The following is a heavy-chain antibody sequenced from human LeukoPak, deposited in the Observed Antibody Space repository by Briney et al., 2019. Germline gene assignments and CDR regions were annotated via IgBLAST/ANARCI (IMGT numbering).Heavy chain of an antibody. D-gene: IGHD6-19*01. CDR3: ARENVQWLGRYYYYYYGMDV. CDR2: INHSGST. V-gene: IGHV4-34*01. J-gene: IGHJ6*02. CDR1: GGSFSGYY. Sequence: SEILSLTCAVYGGSFSGYYWSWIRQPPGKGLEWIGEINHSGSTNYNPSLKSRVTISVDTSKNQFSLKLSSVTAADTAVYYCARENVQWLGRYYYYYYGMDVWGQGTTVTVSS.